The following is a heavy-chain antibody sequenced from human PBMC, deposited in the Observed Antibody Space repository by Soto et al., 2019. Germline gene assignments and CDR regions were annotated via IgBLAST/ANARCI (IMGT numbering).Heavy chain of an antibody. D-gene: IGHD2-2*01. Sequence: QVQLQESGPGLVKPSQTLSLTCTVSGGSISSGGYYWSWIRQHPGKGLEWIGYIYYSGSTYYNPSLKSRVTISVDTSKNQFSLKLSSVTAADTAVYYCARHLLVPAANQGPNNENWFDPWGQGTLVTVSS. V-gene: IGHV4-31*03. J-gene: IGHJ5*02. CDR1: GGSISSGGYY. CDR2: IYYSGST. CDR3: ARHLLVPAANQGPNNENWFDP.